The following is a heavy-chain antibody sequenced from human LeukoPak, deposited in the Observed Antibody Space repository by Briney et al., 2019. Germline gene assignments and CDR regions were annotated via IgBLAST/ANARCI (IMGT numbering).Heavy chain of an antibody. Sequence: SETLSLTCTVSGGSINSYYWSWIRQPPGKGLEWIGYIYYSGSTNYNPSLKSRVTISVDTSKNQFSLKLTSVTAADTAVYYCARQAVYFGSGGYDYWGQGTLVTVSS. V-gene: IGHV4-59*01. D-gene: IGHD3-10*01. J-gene: IGHJ4*02. CDR1: GGSINSYY. CDR2: IYYSGST. CDR3: ARQAVYFGSGGYDY.